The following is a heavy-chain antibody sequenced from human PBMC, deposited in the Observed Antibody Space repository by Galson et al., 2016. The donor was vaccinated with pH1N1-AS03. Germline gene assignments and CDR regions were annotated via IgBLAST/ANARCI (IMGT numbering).Heavy chain of an antibody. V-gene: IGHV3-30*02. Sequence: LRLSCAASGFTFSSYGMHWVRQAPGKGLEWVAFIRYDGINKYYADSVKGRFTISRDNSKNTLYLQMNSLGAEDTAVYYCAKWASGYSSGWYYFDYWGQGTLVTVSS. CDR2: IRYDGINK. J-gene: IGHJ4*02. D-gene: IGHD6-19*01. CDR1: GFTFSSYG. CDR3: AKWASGYSSGWYYFDY.